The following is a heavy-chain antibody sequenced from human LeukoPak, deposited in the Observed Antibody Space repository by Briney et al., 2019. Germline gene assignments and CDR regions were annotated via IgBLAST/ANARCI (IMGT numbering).Heavy chain of an antibody. CDR2: IYSGGRT. J-gene: IGHJ6*02. CDR1: GFTVSSNY. V-gene: IGHV3-66*02. Sequence: GGSLRLSCAASGFTVSSNYMSWVGQAPGKGLEWVSVIYSGGRTYYADSVKGRFTISRDNSKNTLYLQMNSLRAEDTAVYYCARDRAYYDFWSGYYIPNYYYYGMDVWGQGTTVTVSS. CDR3: ARDRAYYDFWSGYYIPNYYYYGMDV. D-gene: IGHD3-3*01.